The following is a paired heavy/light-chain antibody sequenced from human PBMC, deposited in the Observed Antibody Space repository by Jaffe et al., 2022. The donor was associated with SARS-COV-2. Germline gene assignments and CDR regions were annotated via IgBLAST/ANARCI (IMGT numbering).Light chain of an antibody. CDR2: KDI. Sequence: SYELTQPPSVSVSPGQTARITCSGDALPKQYAYWYQQKPGQAPVLVIYKDIERPSGIPERFSGSSSGTTVTLTISGVQAEDEADYYCQSADNSTTWVFGGGTKLTVL. CDR1: ALPKQY. CDR3: QSADNSTTWV. V-gene: IGLV3-25*03. J-gene: IGLJ3*02.
Heavy chain of an antibody. CDR2: INHSGST. CDR3: ARTGMVHGDGSRYFYGMDV. Sequence: QVQLQQRGAGLLKPSETLSLICGVYGGSFSGYYWSWIRQPPGKGLEWIGEINHSGSTNYNASLKSRVTISVDTSKNEFSLKLTSVTAADTAVYYCARTGMVHGDGSRYFYGMDVWGQGTTVTVSS. J-gene: IGHJ6*02. CDR1: GGSFSGYY. V-gene: IGHV4-34*01. D-gene: IGHD4-17*01.